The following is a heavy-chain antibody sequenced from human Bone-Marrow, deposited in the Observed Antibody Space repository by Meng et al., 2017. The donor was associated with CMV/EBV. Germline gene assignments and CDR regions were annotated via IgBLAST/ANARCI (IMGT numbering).Heavy chain of an antibody. CDR3: ARVNYSNYYFDY. CDR2: IYYSGST. D-gene: IGHD4-11*01. J-gene: IGHJ4*02. Sequence: SETLSLTCTVSGGSISSYYWSWIRQPPGKGLEWIGYIYYSGSTNYNPSLKSRVTISVDTSKNQFSLKLSSVTAADTAVYYCARVNYSNYYFDYWGQGTLVNVSS. CDR1: GGSISSYY. V-gene: IGHV4-59*01.